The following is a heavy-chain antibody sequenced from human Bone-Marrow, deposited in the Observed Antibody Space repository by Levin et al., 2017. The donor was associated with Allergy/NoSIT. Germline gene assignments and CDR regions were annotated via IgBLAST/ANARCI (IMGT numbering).Heavy chain of an antibody. J-gene: IGHJ1*01. CDR2: ISSSSSTI. CDR1: GFTFSSYS. V-gene: IGHV3-48*02. Sequence: GESLKISCVASGFTFSSYSMNWVRQAPGKGLEWLSYISSSSSTIYYADSVKGRFTISRDNAKNSLFLQMNSLRDEDTAVYYCARAPHCRPTCYIYFQNWGQGILVTVSS. CDR3: ARAPHCRPTCYIYFQN. D-gene: IGHD2-2*01.